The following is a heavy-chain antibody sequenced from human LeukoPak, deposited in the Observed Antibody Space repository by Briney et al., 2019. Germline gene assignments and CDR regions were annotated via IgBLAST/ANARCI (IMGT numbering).Heavy chain of an antibody. Sequence: ASVKVSCKASGGTFSSYAISWVRQAPGQGLEWMGWISAYNGNTNYAQKLQGRVTMTTDTSTSTAYMELRGLRSDDTAVYYCARVVGGSYYSANCFDYWGQGTLVTVSS. CDR1: GGTFSSYA. CDR2: ISAYNGNT. CDR3: ARVVGGSYYSANCFDY. V-gene: IGHV1-18*01. J-gene: IGHJ4*02. D-gene: IGHD1-26*01.